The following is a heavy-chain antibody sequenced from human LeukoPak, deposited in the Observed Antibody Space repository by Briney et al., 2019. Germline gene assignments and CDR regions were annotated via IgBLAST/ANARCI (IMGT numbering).Heavy chain of an antibody. Sequence: ASVKVSCKASGYTFTGYYMHWVRQAPGQGLEWMGWINPNSGGTNYAQKFQGRVTMTRDTSISTAYMELSRPRSDDTAVYYCARSQRITMVRGVIIYDYWGQGTLVTVSS. V-gene: IGHV1-2*02. D-gene: IGHD3-10*01. CDR3: ARSQRITMVRGVIIYDY. CDR2: INPNSGGT. J-gene: IGHJ4*02. CDR1: GYTFTGYY.